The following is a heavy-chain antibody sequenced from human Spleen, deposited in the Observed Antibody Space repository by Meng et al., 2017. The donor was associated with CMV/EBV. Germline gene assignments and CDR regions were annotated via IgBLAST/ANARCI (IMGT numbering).Heavy chain of an antibody. J-gene: IGHJ4*02. CDR2: LSYDGNYK. CDR3: ARSGSGSYFDY. CDR1: GFTFDDYA. V-gene: IGHV3-30-3*01. D-gene: IGHD3-10*01. Sequence: SCAASGFTFDDYAMHWVRQAPGKGLEWVTFLSYDGNYKYYADSVKGRFTISRDNSKNTLYLQMNSLRAEDTAVYYCARSGSGSYFDYWGRGTLVTVSS.